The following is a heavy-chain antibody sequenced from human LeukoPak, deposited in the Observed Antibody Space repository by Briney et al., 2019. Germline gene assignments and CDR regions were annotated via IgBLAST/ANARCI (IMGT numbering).Heavy chain of an antibody. J-gene: IGHJ4*02. D-gene: IGHD3-22*01. CDR2: IGTIGSPI. CDR3: ASFYDSSGRDY. CDR1: GFTFRSFE. Sequence: PGGSLRLSCAASGFTFRSFEMNWVSQAPGKGLEWLSYIGTIGSPIYYADSVKGRFTISRDNARNSLCLQMNSLRVEDTAVYYCASFYDSSGRDYWGQGTLVTVSS. V-gene: IGHV3-48*03.